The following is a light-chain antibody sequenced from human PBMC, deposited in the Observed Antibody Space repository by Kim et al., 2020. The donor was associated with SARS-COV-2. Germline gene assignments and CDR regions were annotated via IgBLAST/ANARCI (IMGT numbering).Light chain of an antibody. V-gene: IGKV1-27*01. Sequence: DIQMAHSPSSLSASVGDRVTITCRASQGISNSLAWYRQKPGKVPMLLIYGASTLRSGVPSRFRGSGSGTDFTLTISSLQPEDAENYYCKKYNSGPWTFGKGERWISN. CDR1: QGISNS. CDR3: KKYNSGPWT. CDR2: GAS. J-gene: IGKJ1*01.